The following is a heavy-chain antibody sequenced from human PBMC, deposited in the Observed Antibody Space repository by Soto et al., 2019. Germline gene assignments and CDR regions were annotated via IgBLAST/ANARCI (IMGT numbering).Heavy chain of an antibody. J-gene: IGHJ4*02. CDR1: GFTFSRYA. Sequence: QVQLVESGGGVVQPGRSLRLSCAASGFTFSRYAMHWVRQAPGKGLEWVTVISSDGNKKYYADSVRGRFTISRDNAENTLQLPRRSLTGEDTAAFFCACGSSEELQRNPVKYWGRGTLVTVSS. CDR2: ISSDGNKK. V-gene: IGHV3-30*14. CDR3: ACGSSEELQRNPVKY. D-gene: IGHD3-10*01.